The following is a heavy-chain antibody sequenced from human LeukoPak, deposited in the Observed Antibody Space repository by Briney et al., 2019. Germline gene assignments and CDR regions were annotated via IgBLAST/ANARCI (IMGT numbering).Heavy chain of an antibody. J-gene: IGHJ6*02. CDR1: GYTFTSYG. Sequence: ASVKVSCKASGYTFTSYGISWVRQAPGQGVEWMGWISAYNGNTNYAQKLHGRVTMTTDTSTSTAYMELRSLRSDDTAVYYCAREVRIVVVIGQSGYYYGMDVWGQGTTVTVSS. CDR2: ISAYNGNT. CDR3: AREVRIVVVIGQSGYYYGMDV. V-gene: IGHV1-18*01. D-gene: IGHD3-22*01.